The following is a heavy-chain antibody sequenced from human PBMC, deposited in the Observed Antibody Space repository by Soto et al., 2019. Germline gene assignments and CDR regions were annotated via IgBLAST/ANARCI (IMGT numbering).Heavy chain of an antibody. Sequence: PSDTLSLTCTVSVGYISGDSYYWGWIRQPPGKGPEWIGTIYYSGTTYYNPSLKSRVTISVDTSRNQFSLKLSSVTAADTAVYYCTRHRAYYYDSSGRDAFDIWGQGTMVTVSS. V-gene: IGHV4-39*01. J-gene: IGHJ3*02. CDR3: TRHRAYYYDSSGRDAFDI. CDR2: IYYSGTT. D-gene: IGHD3-22*01. CDR1: VGYISGDSYY.